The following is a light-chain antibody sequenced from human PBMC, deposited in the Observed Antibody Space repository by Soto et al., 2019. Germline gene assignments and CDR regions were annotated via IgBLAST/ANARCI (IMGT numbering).Light chain of an antibody. CDR1: QSVTNRY. Sequence: ESVLTQSPGTLSLSPGERATLSCRASQSVTNRYFAWYQQRPGQAPRLLIYGISNRATGIPDRFSGSGSGTDFTLTISILEHEDFVVYYCQQYSSLPHTFGQGTKLEVK. J-gene: IGKJ2*01. CDR3: QQYSSLPHT. V-gene: IGKV3-20*01. CDR2: GIS.